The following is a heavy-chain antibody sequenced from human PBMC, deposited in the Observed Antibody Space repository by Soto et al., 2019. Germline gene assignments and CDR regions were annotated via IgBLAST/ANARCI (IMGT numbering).Heavy chain of an antibody. V-gene: IGHV6-1*01. CDR3: ARGDGYNANNFDY. CDR1: GDSVSSKSAA. J-gene: IGHJ4*02. Sequence: PSQTLSLTCAISGDSVSSKSAAWTWIRQSPSRGLEWLGRTYYGSSWYNDYAVSVKSRITINPDTSKNQFSLQLNSVTPEDTAVYFCARGDGYNANNFDYWGQGTLVTVSS. D-gene: IGHD5-12*01. CDR2: TYYGSSWYN.